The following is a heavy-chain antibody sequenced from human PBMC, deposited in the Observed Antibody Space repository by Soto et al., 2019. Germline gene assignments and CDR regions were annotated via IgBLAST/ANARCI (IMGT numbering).Heavy chain of an antibody. CDR2: ISGHSGNT. V-gene: IGHV1-18*01. CDR1: GYSFSSYR. Sequence: QVQLVQSGPEVKQPGASVKVSCKAFGYSFSSYRITWVRQAPGQGPEWMGWISGHSGNTQYAQKVQGRVTLTTDSSTNTPYMGIRSLKYDDTDVYYCARHLTAGATDYWGQGSLVTVSS. D-gene: IGHD1-26*01. CDR3: ARHLTAGATDY. J-gene: IGHJ4*02.